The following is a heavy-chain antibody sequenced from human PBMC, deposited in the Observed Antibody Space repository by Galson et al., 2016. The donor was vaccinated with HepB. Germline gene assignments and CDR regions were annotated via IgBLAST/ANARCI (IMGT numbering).Heavy chain of an antibody. CDR1: GFTFSDYI. CDR3: ARDYRVHSFDI. Sequence: SLRLSCAASGFTFSDYIMHWVRQAPGKGLEWVAVIWYDGSNKYYADSVKGRFTISRDNSKNTLYLQMNSLRAEDTAVYYCARDYRVHSFDIWGQGTMVTVSS. V-gene: IGHV3-30*04. CDR2: IWYDGSNK. J-gene: IGHJ3*02. D-gene: IGHD1-26*01.